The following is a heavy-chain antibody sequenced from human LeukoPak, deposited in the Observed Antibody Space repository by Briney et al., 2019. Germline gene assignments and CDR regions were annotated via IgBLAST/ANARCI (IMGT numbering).Heavy chain of an antibody. D-gene: IGHD3-10*01. Sequence: GGSLRLSCVASGFTLSSYWMTWARQAPGKGLEWVANIKPDGSEKYFVDSVRGRFTISRDNVMNSLYLHMNSLRDDDTAVYYCVRGSSGTAVRGVSWAWFDPWGQGTLVTVSS. CDR2: IKPDGSEK. V-gene: IGHV3-7*05. J-gene: IGHJ5*02. CDR1: GFTLSSYW. CDR3: VRGSSGTAVRGVSWAWFDP.